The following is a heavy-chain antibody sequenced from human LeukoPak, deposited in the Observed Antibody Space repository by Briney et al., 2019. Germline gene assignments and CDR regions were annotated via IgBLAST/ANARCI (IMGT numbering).Heavy chain of an antibody. CDR3: ARRTSGAFAI. Sequence: PGGSLRLSCAASGFPFSDHEMNWVRQAPGKGLEWVSYISSSGSDKYYPDSVKGRFTISRDNAKNPLFLQMNSLRAEDTAVYYCARRTSGAFAIWGQGTKVTVSS. CDR2: ISSSGSDK. J-gene: IGHJ3*02. V-gene: IGHV3-48*03. CDR1: GFPFSDHE.